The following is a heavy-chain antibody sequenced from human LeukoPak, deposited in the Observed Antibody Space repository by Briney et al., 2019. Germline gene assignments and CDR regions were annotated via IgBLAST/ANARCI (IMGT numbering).Heavy chain of an antibody. CDR2: ISGSGGST. CDR3: AKGRGSSTSSADN. CDR1: GFTFSSYA. J-gene: IGHJ4*02. V-gene: IGHV3-23*01. Sequence: GGSLRLSCAASGFTFSSYAMSWVRQAPGKGLEWVSAISGSGGSTYYADSVKGRFTVSRDNSKNTLYLQMSSLRAEDTAVYYCAKGRGSSTSSADNWGQGTLVTVSS. D-gene: IGHD2-2*01.